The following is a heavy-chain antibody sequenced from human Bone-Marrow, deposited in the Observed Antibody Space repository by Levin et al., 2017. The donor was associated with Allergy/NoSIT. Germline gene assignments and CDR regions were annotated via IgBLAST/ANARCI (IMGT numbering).Heavy chain of an antibody. CDR3: ARAFYYDSSGNHRSAFDL. Sequence: LGESLKISCKASGGSFSSYPINWVRQAPGQGLEWMGRIIPMPGITNYTQNFQERVTITADRSTSTAYMELSSLRSEDTAVYYCARAFYYDSSGNHRSAFDLWGQGTRVTVSS. V-gene: IGHV1-69*04. CDR2: IIPMPGIT. J-gene: IGHJ3*01. CDR1: GGSFSSYP. D-gene: IGHD3-22*01.